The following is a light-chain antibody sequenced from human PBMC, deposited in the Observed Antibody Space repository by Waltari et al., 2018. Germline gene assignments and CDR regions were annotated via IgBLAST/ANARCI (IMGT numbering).Light chain of an antibody. J-gene: IGLJ3*02. CDR3: QTGGHGTWV. V-gene: IGLV4-69*01. Sequence: QLVLTQSPSASAPLGASVKLTCTMSSWHTHNIIAWPQQHPKKVPRYLKKVNRDGSHNKGDKIPERFSGSSSGAERYLTISSLQSEDEADYYCQTGGHGTWVFGGGTKLTVL. CDR2: VNRDGSH. CDR1: SWHTHNI.